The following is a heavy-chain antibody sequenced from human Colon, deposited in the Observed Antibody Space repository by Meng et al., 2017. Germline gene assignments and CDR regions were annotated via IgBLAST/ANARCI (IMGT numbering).Heavy chain of an antibody. CDR3: ARAGMSFDI. J-gene: IGHJ3*02. V-gene: IGHV4-39*07. Sequence: SETLSLTCSVSGGSISSNTYYWGWIRQPPGKGLEWIGSIYYSGSTYYNPSLKSRVTILVDTSKNQFSLKLTSVTAADTAVYYCARAGMSFDIWGQGTMVTVSS. CDR2: IYYSGST. CDR1: GGSISSNTYY.